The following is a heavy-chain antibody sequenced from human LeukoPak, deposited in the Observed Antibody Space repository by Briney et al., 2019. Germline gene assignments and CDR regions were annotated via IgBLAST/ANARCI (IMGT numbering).Heavy chain of an antibody. Sequence: SETLSLTCTVSGGSISSYYWSWIRQPPGKGLEWIGYIYYSGSTNYNPSLKSRVTISVDTSKNQFSLKLSSVTAADTAVYYCASSSWYFAPGRLDYWGQGTLVTVSS. J-gene: IGHJ4*02. CDR2: IYYSGST. D-gene: IGHD6-13*01. CDR3: ASSSWYFAPGRLDY. V-gene: IGHV4-59*01. CDR1: GGSISSYY.